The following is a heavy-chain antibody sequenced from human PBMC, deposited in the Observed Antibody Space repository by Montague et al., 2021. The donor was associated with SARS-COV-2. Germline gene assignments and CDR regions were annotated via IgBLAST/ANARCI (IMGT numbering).Heavy chain of an antibody. V-gene: IGHV4-34*01. D-gene: IGHD2-2*01. CDR2: ISHSGST. CDR3: ARFAYRLPFLASYYGMDV. Sequence: SETLSLTCAVYGGSFSGYYWTWIRQPPGKGLEWIGEISHSGSTNYNPSLKSRVTISIDTSKNQFSLNLSSVTAADTAVYYCARFAYRLPFLASYYGMDVWGQGTTVTVSS. J-gene: IGHJ6*02. CDR1: GGSFSGYY.